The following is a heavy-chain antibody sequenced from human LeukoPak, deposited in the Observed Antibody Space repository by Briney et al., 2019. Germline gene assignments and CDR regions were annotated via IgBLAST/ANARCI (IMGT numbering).Heavy chain of an antibody. V-gene: IGHV3-30*18. J-gene: IGHJ4*02. CDR3: AKDLTGVNYCLDQ. CDR2: ISNDGSNK. D-gene: IGHD1-7*01. CDR1: GVTFSSYG. Sequence: GGSLRLSCAASGVTFSSYGMHWVRQAPGKGLEWVAVISNDGSNKHYADSVKGRFTISRDNSKNTLYLQMNSLRAGDTAVYYCAKDLTGVNYCLDQWGQGTLVTVSS.